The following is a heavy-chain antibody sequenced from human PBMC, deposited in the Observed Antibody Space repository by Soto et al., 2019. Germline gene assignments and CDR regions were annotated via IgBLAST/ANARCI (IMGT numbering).Heavy chain of an antibody. V-gene: IGHV3-23*01. Sequence: DVQLLESGGGLVQPGGSLRLSCAASGFTFRSYAMSWVRQAPGKGLEWVSGISGSGISTHYADSVKGRFTVSRDNSKNTRYRQMNSLRAEDTAVYNCAKEPVGPDWYFDLWGRGTLVTVYS. CDR1: GFTFRSYA. CDR2: ISGSGIST. CDR3: AKEPVGPDWYFDL. J-gene: IGHJ2*01.